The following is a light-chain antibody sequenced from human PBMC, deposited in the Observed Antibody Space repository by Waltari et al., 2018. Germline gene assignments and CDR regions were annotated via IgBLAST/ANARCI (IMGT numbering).Light chain of an antibody. V-gene: IGKV3-15*01. CDR2: GAS. Sequence: EIVMTQSPATLSVSPGERATLACRASQSVSSNLAWYQQKPGQAPRLLIYGASISATVIPVRFSGSGSGTDFTLTISSMQSEDFAVYYCQQYNNWPLFGQGTKLEIK. CDR3: QQYNNWPL. CDR1: QSVSSN. J-gene: IGKJ2*01.